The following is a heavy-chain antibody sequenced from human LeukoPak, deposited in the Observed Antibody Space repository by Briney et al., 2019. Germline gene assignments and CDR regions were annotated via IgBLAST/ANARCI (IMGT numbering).Heavy chain of an antibody. CDR3: ARGGGGYCSGGSCYVVYMDV. V-gene: IGHV1-69*06. D-gene: IGHD2-15*01. Sequence: SVKVSCKASGGTFSSYAISWVRQAPGQGLEWMGGIIPIFGTANYAQKFQGRVTITADKSTSTAYMELSSLRSEDTAVYYCARGGGGYCSGGSCYVVYMDVWGQGTLVTVSS. CDR2: IIPIFGTA. J-gene: IGHJ4*02. CDR1: GGTFSSYA.